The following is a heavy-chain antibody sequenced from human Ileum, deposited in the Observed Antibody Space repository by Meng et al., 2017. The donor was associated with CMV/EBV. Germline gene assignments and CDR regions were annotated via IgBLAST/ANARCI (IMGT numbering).Heavy chain of an antibody. J-gene: IGHJ4*02. CDR1: GFTFSSYS. Sequence: GGSLRLSCAASGFTFSSYSMNWVRQASGKGLEWLSYISSSSSTIYYADSVKGRFTVSRDNAKNSLYLQMNSLRAEDTAVYYCAGRYSSIPYWGQGTLVTVSS. D-gene: IGHD5-12*01. CDR3: AGRYSSIPY. V-gene: IGHV3-48*04. CDR2: ISSSSSTI.